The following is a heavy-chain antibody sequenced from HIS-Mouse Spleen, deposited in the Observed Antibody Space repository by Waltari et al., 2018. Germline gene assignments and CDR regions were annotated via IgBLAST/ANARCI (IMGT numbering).Heavy chain of an antibody. CDR2: IYYSGST. D-gene: IGHD6-13*01. CDR3: AREIPYSSSWYDWYFDL. V-gene: IGHV4-39*07. Sequence: QLQLQESGPGLVTPSETLSLTCTVSGGSISRSSHYWGWIRQPPGEGLEWIGSIYYSGSTYYNPSLKSRVTISVDTSKNQFSLKLSSVTAADTAVYYCAREIPYSSSWYDWYFDLWGRGTLVTVSS. CDR1: GGSISRSSHY. J-gene: IGHJ2*01.